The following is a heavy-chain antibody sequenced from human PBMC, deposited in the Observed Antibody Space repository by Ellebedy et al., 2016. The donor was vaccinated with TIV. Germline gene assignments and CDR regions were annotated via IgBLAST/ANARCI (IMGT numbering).Heavy chain of an antibody. CDR1: GFTFDDYA. J-gene: IGHJ6*02. V-gene: IGHV3-9*01. Sequence: PGGSLRLSCVASGFTFDDYAMHWVRQTPSKGLEWVSGITWNGGTKAYADSVKGRFTISRDNSKNSLFLQMDSLRPEDTALYFCGKDRGPSMATVRAGMDVWGQGTTVTVSS. CDR2: ITWNGGTK. CDR3: GKDRGPSMATVRAGMDV. D-gene: IGHD5-24*01.